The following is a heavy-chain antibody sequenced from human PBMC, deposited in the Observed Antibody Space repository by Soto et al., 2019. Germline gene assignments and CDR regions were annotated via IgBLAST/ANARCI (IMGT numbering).Heavy chain of an antibody. CDR2: TYYRSEWFT. D-gene: IGHD5-12*01. CDR3: ARTIGGFFDF. CDR1: GYSVSSNSAA. J-gene: IGHJ4*02. V-gene: IGHV6-1*01. Sequence: SETLSLTCAVSGYSVSSNSAAWNWIRQSPSRGLEWLGRTYYRSEWFTDYAVSVKSRIIINPDTSKNQFSLQLNAVTPEVTAVYYCARTIGGFFDFWGQGTLVTVSS.